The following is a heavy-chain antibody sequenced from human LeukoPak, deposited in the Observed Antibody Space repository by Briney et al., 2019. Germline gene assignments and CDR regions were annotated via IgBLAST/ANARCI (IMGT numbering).Heavy chain of an antibody. CDR3: ARGGLGYCSSTSCYMFDP. Sequence: GGSLRLSCAASGFTFSSYSMNWIRQAPGKGLEWVSSISSSSSYIYYADSVKGRFTISRDNAKNSLYLQMNSLRAEDTAVYYCARGGLGYCSSTSCYMFDPWGQGTLVTVSS. J-gene: IGHJ5*02. CDR1: GFTFSSYS. V-gene: IGHV3-21*01. CDR2: ISSSSSYI. D-gene: IGHD2-2*02.